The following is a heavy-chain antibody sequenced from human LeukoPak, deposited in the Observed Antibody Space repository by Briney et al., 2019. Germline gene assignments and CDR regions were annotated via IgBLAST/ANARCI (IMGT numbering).Heavy chain of an antibody. CDR1: GYTFTGYY. CDR2: INPNSGGT. D-gene: IGHD1-1*01. CDR3: ARSSQPYNWFDP. V-gene: IGHV1-2*02. J-gene: IGHJ5*02. Sequence: ASVKVSCNASGYTFTGYYMHWVRQAPGQGLEWMGWINPNSGGTNYAQKFQGRVTMTRDTSISTAYMELSRLRSDDTAVYYCARSSQPYNWFDPWGQGTLVTVSS.